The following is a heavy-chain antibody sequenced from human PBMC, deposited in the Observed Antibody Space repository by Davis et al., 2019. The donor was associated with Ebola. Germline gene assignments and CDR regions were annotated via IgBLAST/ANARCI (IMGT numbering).Heavy chain of an antibody. CDR1: GLTFSDYY. V-gene: IGHV3-11*04. J-gene: IGHJ6*02. D-gene: IGHD3-16*01. Sequence: GGSLRLSCAGSGLTFSDYYLAWIRLAPGKGLECVSYISSGSRTVYYADSVQGRFSIFRGNAQNSVYLQMNSLRVEDTAIYYCVRYWGSYYYYTGLDVWGQGTTVTVSS. CDR2: ISSGSRTV. CDR3: VRYWGSYYYYTGLDV.